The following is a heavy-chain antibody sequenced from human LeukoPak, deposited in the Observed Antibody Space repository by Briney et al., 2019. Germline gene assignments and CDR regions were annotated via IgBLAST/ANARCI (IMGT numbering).Heavy chain of an antibody. CDR3: VKDRGGYEYYFDY. Sequence: GGALRHSCSASGFTFISYAMHWVRQAPGEGLEYVPAISSNGGSTYYADSVKGRFTISRDNSKNTLYLQMSSLRAEDTAVYYCVKDRGGYEYYFDYWGQGTLVTVSS. J-gene: IGHJ4*02. D-gene: IGHD5-12*01. CDR1: GFTFISYA. V-gene: IGHV3-64D*06. CDR2: ISSNGGST.